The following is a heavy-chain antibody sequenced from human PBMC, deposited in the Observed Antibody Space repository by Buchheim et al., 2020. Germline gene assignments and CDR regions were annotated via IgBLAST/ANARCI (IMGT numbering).Heavy chain of an antibody. CDR1: GFTFSSYA. Sequence: QAQLVESGGGVVQPGRSLRLSCAASGFTFSSYAMHWVRQAPGKGLEWVAVISYDGSNKYYADSVKGRFTISRDNSKNTLYLQMNSLRAEDTAVYYCAREDDYCSSTSCDYYGMDVWGQGTT. CDR2: ISYDGSNK. CDR3: AREDDYCSSTSCDYYGMDV. J-gene: IGHJ6*02. D-gene: IGHD2-2*01. V-gene: IGHV3-30*04.